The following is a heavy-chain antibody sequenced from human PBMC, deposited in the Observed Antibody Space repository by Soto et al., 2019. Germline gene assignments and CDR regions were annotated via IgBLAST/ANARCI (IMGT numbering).Heavy chain of an antibody. CDR3: AKDREVGDAMGRGPDY. CDR2: ISYDGSNK. Sequence: QVQLVESGGGVVQPGRSLRLSCAASGFTFSSYGMHWVRQAPGKGLEWVAVISYDGSNKYYADFVKGRFTISRDNSKNTLYLEMNSLRAEDTAVYYCAKDREVGDAMGRGPDYWGQGTLVTVSS. D-gene: IGHD3-10*01. V-gene: IGHV3-30*18. CDR1: GFTFSSYG. J-gene: IGHJ4*02.